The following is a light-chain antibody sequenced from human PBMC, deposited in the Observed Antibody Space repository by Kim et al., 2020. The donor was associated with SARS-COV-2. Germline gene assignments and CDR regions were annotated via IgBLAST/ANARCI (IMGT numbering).Light chain of an antibody. CDR1: QSICSL. CDR3: QQYKSYPWT. CDR2: KAY. J-gene: IGKJ1*01. V-gene: IGKV1-5*03. Sequence: ASLEDRVTISCRASQSICSLFASYQQKPGKAPKLLIYKAYSLESVVPSRISGSGSVTEFTLTISSLQPDDFATYYCQQYKSYPWTFGEGTKVDIK.